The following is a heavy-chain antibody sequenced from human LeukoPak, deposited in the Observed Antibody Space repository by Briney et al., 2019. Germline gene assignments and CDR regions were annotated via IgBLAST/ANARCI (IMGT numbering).Heavy chain of an antibody. V-gene: IGHV3-20*04. J-gene: IGHJ5*02. D-gene: IGHD3-3*01. CDR1: GFTFDDYG. CDR2: INWNGGST. Sequence: GGSLRLSCAASGFTFDDYGLSWVRQAPGKGLEWVSGINWNGGSTGYADSVKGRFIISRDNSKNTLFLQMNSLRPEDTAVYYCAKDWSGDYNWSDPWGQGTLVIVSS. CDR3: AKDWSGDYNWSDP.